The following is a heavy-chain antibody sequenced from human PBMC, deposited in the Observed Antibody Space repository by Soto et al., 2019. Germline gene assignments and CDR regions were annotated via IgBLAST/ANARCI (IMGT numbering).Heavy chain of an antibody. Sequence: GGSLRLSCAASGFTFDDYAMHWVRQAPGKGLEWVSGISWNSGSIGYADSVKGRFTISRDNAKNSLYLQMNSLRAEDTALYYCAKDIEIWPSTGSFDYWGQGTLVTVSS. D-gene: IGHD2-8*02. V-gene: IGHV3-9*01. CDR1: GFTFDDYA. CDR2: ISWNSGSI. CDR3: AKDIEIWPSTGSFDY. J-gene: IGHJ4*02.